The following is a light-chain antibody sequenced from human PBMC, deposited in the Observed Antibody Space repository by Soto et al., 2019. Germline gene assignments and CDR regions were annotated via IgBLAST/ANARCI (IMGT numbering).Light chain of an antibody. CDR1: QGISSY. V-gene: IGKV1-8*01. J-gene: IGKJ4*01. Sequence: AIRMTQSPSSLSASTGDRATITCRASQGISSYLAWYQQKPGKAPKLLIYAASTLQSGVPSRFSGSGSGTDFTLTISCLQSEDFATYYCQQYYSYPLFGGGTKVEIK. CDR2: AAS. CDR3: QQYYSYPL.